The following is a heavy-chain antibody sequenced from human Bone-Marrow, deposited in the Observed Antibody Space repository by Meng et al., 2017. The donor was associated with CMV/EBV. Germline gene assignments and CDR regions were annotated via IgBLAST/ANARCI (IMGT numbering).Heavy chain of an antibody. Sequence: SETLSLTCTVSGGSISSTTDYWGWIRQPPGTGLEWIGTIYYSGSPYYRPSLESRVTISVATSKNHFCLKLNSVTAADTALYFCAKARGIRSYFDIWCQGTMVTVSS. V-gene: IGHV4-39*07. D-gene: IGHD1-26*01. CDR2: IYYSGSP. J-gene: IGHJ3*02. CDR1: GGSISSTTDY. CDR3: AKARGIRSYFDI.